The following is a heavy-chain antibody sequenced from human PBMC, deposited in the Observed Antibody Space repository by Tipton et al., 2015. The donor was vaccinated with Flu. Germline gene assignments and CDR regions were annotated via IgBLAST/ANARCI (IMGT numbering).Heavy chain of an antibody. V-gene: IGHV3-7*01. CDR1: EFTFSSYW. Sequence: SLRLSCAASEFTFSSYWMSWVRQAPGKGLEWVANIKQDGSVKYYVDSVKGRFTISRDNAKNSLYLQMNSLRAEDTAVYYCAKHIAVYAAFDVWGPGTVVTVSS. CDR3: AKHIAVYAAFDV. D-gene: IGHD2-21*01. CDR2: IKQDGSVK. J-gene: IGHJ3*01.